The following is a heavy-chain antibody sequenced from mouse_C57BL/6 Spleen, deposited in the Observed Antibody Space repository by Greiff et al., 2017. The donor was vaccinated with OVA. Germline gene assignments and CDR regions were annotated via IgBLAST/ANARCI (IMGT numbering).Heavy chain of an antibody. CDR1: GFNFNSNS. Sequence: VQLQQPVAELVRPGASVKLSCTASGFNFNSNSMHWVKQRPEQGLEWIGRIDPANGNTKYAPKFQGKATITADTSSNTAYLQLSSLTSEDSAIYYCARSDYDGRAWFAYWGQGTLLTVSA. CDR3: ARSDYDGRAWFAY. CDR2: IDPANGNT. V-gene: IGHV14-3*01. J-gene: IGHJ3*01. D-gene: IGHD2-4*01.